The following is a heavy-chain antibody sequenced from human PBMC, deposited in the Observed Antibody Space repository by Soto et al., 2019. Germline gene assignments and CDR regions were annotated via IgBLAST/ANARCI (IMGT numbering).Heavy chain of an antibody. Sequence: QVHLVQSGAEVRKPGSSVSVSCKASGDTFTKYAISWLRQAPGQGLEWMGGIVPVFGRVTYAQRFQDRVSIIADKSTATSYLELTSLTADDTAVYYCAGVASGSTWDYFDYWGQGTLVTVSS. CDR3: AGVASGSTWDYFDY. CDR1: GDTFTKYA. V-gene: IGHV1-69*06. CDR2: IVPVFGRV. D-gene: IGHD3-10*01. J-gene: IGHJ4*02.